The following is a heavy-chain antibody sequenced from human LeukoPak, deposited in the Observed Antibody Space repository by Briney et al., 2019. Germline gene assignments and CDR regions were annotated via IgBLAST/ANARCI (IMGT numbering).Heavy chain of an antibody. V-gene: IGHV3-7*01. D-gene: IGHD5-18*01. CDR1: AFTFSSYA. Sequence: QPGGCLRLSCAASAFTFSSYAMGWVRQAPGKGLEWVANIKQDASENYYVDSVKGRFTISRDNAKNSLYLQMNSLRAEDTAVYYCARDPWKELPDAFDIWGQGTMDTVSS. CDR3: ARDPWKELPDAFDI. J-gene: IGHJ3*02. CDR2: IKQDASEN.